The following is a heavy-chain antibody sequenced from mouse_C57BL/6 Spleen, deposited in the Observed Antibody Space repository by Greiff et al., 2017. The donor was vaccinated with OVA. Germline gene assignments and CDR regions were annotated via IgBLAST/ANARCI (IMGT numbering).Heavy chain of an antibody. V-gene: IGHV5-4*01. CDR2: ISDGGSYT. J-gene: IGHJ1*03. CDR3: ERDQVTGTYDWYFDV. Sequence: EVMLVESGGGLVKPGGSLKLSCAASGFTFSSYAMSWVRQTPEKRLEWVATISDGGSYTYYPDNVKGRFTISRDNAKNNLYLQMSHLKSEDTAMYYCERDQVTGTYDWYFDVWGTGTTVTVSS. CDR1: GFTFSSYA. D-gene: IGHD4-1*01.